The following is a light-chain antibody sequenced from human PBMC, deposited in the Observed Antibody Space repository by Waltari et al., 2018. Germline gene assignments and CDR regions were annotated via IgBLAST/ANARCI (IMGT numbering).Light chain of an antibody. CDR2: KAY. J-gene: IGKJ4*01. CDR1: QSISSW. Sequence: DIQMTQSPSTLSASVGDRVTITCRASQSISSWLAWYQPKPGKAPKLLIYKAYSLESGVPSRFSGSGSGTEFTLTISSLQPDDFATYYCQQYNRGLTFGGGTKVEIK. V-gene: IGKV1-5*03. CDR3: QQYNRGLT.